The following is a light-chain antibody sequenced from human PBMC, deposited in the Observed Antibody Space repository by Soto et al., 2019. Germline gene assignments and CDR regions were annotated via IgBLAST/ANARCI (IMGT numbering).Light chain of an antibody. CDR2: DAS. CDR3: QQRSNWPWT. CDR1: QSVSSY. V-gene: IGKV3-11*01. J-gene: IGKJ1*01. Sequence: EIVLTQSPATLSLSPGERATLSCRASQSVSSYLAWYQQKPGQAPRLLIYDASNRATGIPARFSGSESGKDFTLTISSLEPEDFAVYYCQQRSNWPWTFGQGTKVDIK.